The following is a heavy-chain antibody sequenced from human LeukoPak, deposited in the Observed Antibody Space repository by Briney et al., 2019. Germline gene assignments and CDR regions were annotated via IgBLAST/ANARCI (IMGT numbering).Heavy chain of an antibody. Sequence: ASVKLSCTASGYTFTGYYMHWVRQAPGQGLEWMGWINPKSGGTNYAQTFQGRVTMTRDTSISTAYMELSRLRSDDTAEYYCARERDYCEDYWGQGTLVTASS. CDR1: GYTFTGYY. D-gene: IGHD4-17*01. CDR3: ARERDYCEDY. J-gene: IGHJ4*02. CDR2: INPKSGGT. V-gene: IGHV1-2*02.